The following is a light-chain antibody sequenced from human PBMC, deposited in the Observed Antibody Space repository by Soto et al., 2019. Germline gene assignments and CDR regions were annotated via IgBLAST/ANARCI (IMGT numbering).Light chain of an antibody. CDR3: QQYGSSPPLT. V-gene: IGKV3-20*01. J-gene: IGKJ4*01. CDR1: QGISSSY. CDR2: GAS. Sequence: LTQAPSSLSASVGDIVTITCRAGQGISSSYLAWYQQKPGQAPRLLIYGASSRATGIPDRFSGSGSGTDFTLTISRLEPEDFAVYYCQQYGSSPPLTFGQGTKVDIK.